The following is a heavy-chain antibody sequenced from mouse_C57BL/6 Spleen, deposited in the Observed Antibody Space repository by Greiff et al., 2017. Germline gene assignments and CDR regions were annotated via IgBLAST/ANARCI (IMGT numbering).Heavy chain of an antibody. CDR3: ARSGYGSSFYFDV. Sequence: VQLQQSGPELVKPGASVKISCKASGYTFTDYYINWVKQRPGQGLEWIGWLYPGSGNTKYNEKFKGKATLTVDTSSSTAYMQLSSLTSEDSAVYFCARSGYGSSFYFDVWGTGTTVTVSS. CDR2: LYPGSGNT. D-gene: IGHD1-1*01. J-gene: IGHJ1*03. CDR1: GYTFTDYY. V-gene: IGHV1-84*01.